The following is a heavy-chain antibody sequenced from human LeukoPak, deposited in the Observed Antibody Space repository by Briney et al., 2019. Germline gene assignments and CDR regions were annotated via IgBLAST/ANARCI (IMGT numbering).Heavy chain of an antibody. CDR2: ISAYNGNT. D-gene: IGHD2-15*01. CDR1: GGTFSSYA. Sequence: ASVKVSCKASGGTFSSYAISCVRQAPGQGLEWMGWISAYNGNTNYAQKLQGRVTMTTDTSTSTAYMELRSLRSDDTAVYYCARLPGRYCSGGSCYSDYWGQGTLVTVSS. CDR3: ARLPGRYCSGGSCYSDY. J-gene: IGHJ4*02. V-gene: IGHV1-18*01.